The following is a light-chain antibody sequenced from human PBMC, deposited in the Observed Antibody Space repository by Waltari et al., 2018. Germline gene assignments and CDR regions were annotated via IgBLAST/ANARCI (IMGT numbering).Light chain of an antibody. J-gene: IGKJ1*01. V-gene: IGKV3-20*01. Sequence: DILLTQSPGTLSLSPGERATLSCRASQSVSRSYIAWYQQKPGQAPRLLIYDASSRATGLLDRFSARGSGTDLTLTIRRLEPEDFAVYYCQQYDDSPPWTFGQGTKVEI. CDR1: QSVSRSY. CDR3: QQYDDSPPWT. CDR2: DAS.